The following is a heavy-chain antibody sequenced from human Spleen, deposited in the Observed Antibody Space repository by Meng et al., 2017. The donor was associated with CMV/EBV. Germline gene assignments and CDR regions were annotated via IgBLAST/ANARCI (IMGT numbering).Heavy chain of an antibody. CDR2: VYYSGST. CDR1: GDFVSSSGYY. Sequence: SETLSLTCTVSGDFVSSSGYYWSWIRQPPGKRLEWIAYVYYSGSTMYNPSLRSRVTVSVDPSKNQFSLKLSPVTAADTAVYYCARGVAPVAVYYFDSWGRGTLVTVSS. CDR3: ARGVAPVAVYYFDS. D-gene: IGHD2-15*01. V-gene: IGHV4-61*08. J-gene: IGHJ4*02.